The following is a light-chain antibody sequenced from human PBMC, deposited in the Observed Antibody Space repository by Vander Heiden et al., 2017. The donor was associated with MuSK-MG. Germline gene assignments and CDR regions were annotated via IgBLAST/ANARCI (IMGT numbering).Light chain of an antibody. V-gene: IGLV1-36*01. J-gene: IGLJ3*02. CDR3: AAWDDRVNGRV. Sequence: HSVLTQPPSVSEAPGQRVTISCSGGSSNVGKHAVTWYQHLPGRTPKVVIFYNDLLPSGVSDRFSGSQSGTSASLAISGLQSEDEADYYCAAWDDRVNGRVFGGGTKLTVL. CDR2: YND. CDR1: SSNVGKHA.